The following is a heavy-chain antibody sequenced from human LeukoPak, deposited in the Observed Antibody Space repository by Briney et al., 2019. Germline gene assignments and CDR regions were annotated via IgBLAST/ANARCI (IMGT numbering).Heavy chain of an antibody. CDR3: ARGPALFGVVII. CDR1: GGSFSGYY. V-gene: IGHV4-34*01. D-gene: IGHD3-3*01. J-gene: IGHJ4*02. Sequence: KPSETLSLTCAVYGGSFSGYYWSWIRQPPGKGLEWIGEINHSGSTNYNPSLKSRVTISVNTSKNQFSLKLSSVTAADTAVYYCARGPALFGVVIIWGQGTLVTVSS. CDR2: INHSGST.